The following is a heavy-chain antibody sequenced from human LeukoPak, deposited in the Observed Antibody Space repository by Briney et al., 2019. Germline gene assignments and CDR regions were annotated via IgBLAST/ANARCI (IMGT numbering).Heavy chain of an antibody. CDR2: IIPIFGTA. CDR3: ASMRDSSSSSPMYYYYYYMDV. V-gene: IGHV1-69*06. Sequence: SVKVSCKASGGTFSSYAISWVRQAPGQGLEWMGGIIPIFGTANYAQKFQGRVTITADKSTSTAYMELSSLRSEDTAVYYCASMRDSSSSSPMYYYYYYMDVWGKGTTVTVSS. CDR1: GGTFSSYA. D-gene: IGHD6-6*01. J-gene: IGHJ6*03.